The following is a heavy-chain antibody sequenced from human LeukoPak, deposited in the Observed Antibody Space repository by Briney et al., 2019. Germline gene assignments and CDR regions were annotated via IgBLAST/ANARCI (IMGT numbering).Heavy chain of an antibody. CDR1: GFTFSSYA. Sequence: GGSLRLSCAASGFTFSSYAMSWVRQAPGKGLEWVSAISGSGGSTYYADSVKGRFTISRDNSKNTLYLQMNSLRAEDTAVYYCAKNGWGYYGDSPYYFDYWGQGTLVTVSS. J-gene: IGHJ4*02. D-gene: IGHD4-17*01. CDR3: AKNGWGYYGDSPYYFDY. CDR2: ISGSGGST. V-gene: IGHV3-23*01.